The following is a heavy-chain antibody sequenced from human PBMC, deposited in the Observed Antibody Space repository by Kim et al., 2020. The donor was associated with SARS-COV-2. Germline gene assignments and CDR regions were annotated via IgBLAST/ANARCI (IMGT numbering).Heavy chain of an antibody. CDR2: ISGSGGST. CDR1: GFTFSSYA. V-gene: IGHV3-23*01. Sequence: GGSLRLSCAASGFTFSSYAMSWVRQAPGKGLEWVSAISGSGGSTYYADSVKGRFTISRDNSKNTLYLQMNSLRAEDTAVYYCAKVTEMAEVRAGALDYWGQGTLVTVSS. D-gene: IGHD1-26*01. J-gene: IGHJ4*02. CDR3: AKVTEMAEVRAGALDY.